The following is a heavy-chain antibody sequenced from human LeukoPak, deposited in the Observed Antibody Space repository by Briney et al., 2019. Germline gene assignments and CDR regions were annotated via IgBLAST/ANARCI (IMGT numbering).Heavy chain of an antibody. V-gene: IGHV3-33*01. CDR3: ARESPYCSSTSCYKGFDP. CDR1: GFTFSSYG. CDR2: IWYDGSNK. D-gene: IGHD2-2*02. Sequence: GRSLRLSCAASGFTFSSYGMHWVRQAPGKGLEWVAVIWYDGSNKYYADSVKGRFTISRDNSKHTLYLQMNSLRAEDTAVYYCARESPYCSSTSCYKGFDPWGQGTLVTVSS. J-gene: IGHJ5*02.